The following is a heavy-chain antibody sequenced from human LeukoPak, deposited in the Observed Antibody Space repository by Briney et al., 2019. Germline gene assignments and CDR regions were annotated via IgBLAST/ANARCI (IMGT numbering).Heavy chain of an antibody. CDR1: GFTFSNSG. D-gene: IGHD3-16*01. V-gene: IGHV3-23*01. Sequence: PGGSLRLSCAASGFTFSNSGMSWVRQAPGKGLEWVSAITGSGDNTYYADSVKGRFTISRDNSKSTLYLQTSSLRAEDTAVYYCAKMGGYFDYWGQGTLVTVSS. CDR2: ITGSGDNT. J-gene: IGHJ4*02. CDR3: AKMGGYFDY.